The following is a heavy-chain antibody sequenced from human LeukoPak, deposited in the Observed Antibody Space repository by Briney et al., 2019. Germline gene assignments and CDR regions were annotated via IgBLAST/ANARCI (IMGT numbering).Heavy chain of an antibody. CDR2: IKQDGSEK. CDR3: AREVVSSGWYRGTYFDY. J-gene: IGHJ4*02. CDR1: GFTFSSYW. Sequence: GGSLRLSCAASGFTFSSYWMSWVRQAPGKGLEWVANIKQDGSEKYYVDSVKGRFTISRDNAKNSLYLQMNSLRAEGTAVYYCAREVVSSGWYRGTYFDYWGQGTLVTVSS. V-gene: IGHV3-7*01. D-gene: IGHD6-19*01.